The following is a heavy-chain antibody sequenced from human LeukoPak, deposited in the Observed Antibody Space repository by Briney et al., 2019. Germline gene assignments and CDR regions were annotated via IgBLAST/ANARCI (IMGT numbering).Heavy chain of an antibody. D-gene: IGHD3-3*01. V-gene: IGHV3-23*01. CDR2: ISGSGGST. CDR3: AKGGFDYDFWSGPEYFQH. Sequence: PGGSLRLSCAASGFTFSSYAMSWVRQAPGKGLEWVSAISGSGGSTYYADSVKGRFTISRDNSKNTLYLQMNSLRAGDTAVYYCAKGGFDYDFWSGPEYFQHWGQGTLVTVSS. CDR1: GFTFSSYA. J-gene: IGHJ1*01.